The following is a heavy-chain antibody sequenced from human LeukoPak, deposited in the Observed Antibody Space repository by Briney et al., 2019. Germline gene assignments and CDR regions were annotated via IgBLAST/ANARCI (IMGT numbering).Heavy chain of an antibody. Sequence: GASVKVSCKASGGTFSSYAINWVRQAPGQGLEWMGWINPNSGGTKYAQKFHGRVTMTRDTSINTAYIELRRLRSDDTAVYYCARDRGVDYCSGGSCSHYYYYMDVWGKGTTVTISS. CDR2: INPNSGGT. D-gene: IGHD2-15*01. V-gene: IGHV1-2*02. J-gene: IGHJ6*03. CDR1: GGTFSSYA. CDR3: ARDRGVDYCSGGSCSHYYYYMDV.